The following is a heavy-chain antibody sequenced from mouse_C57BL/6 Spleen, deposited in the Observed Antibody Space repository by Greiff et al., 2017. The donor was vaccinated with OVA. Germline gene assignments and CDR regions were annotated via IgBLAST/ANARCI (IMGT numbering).Heavy chain of an antibody. J-gene: IGHJ2*01. CDR3: ARGGYDFPFDY. Sequence: QVQLKQPGAELVRPGSSVKLSCKASGYTFTSYWMHWVKQRPIQGLEWIGNIDPSDSETHYNQKFKDKATLTVDKSSSTAYMQLSSLTSEDSAVYYCARGGYDFPFDYWGQGTTLTVSS. CDR2: IDPSDSET. CDR1: GYTFTSYW. D-gene: IGHD2-2*01. V-gene: IGHV1-52*01.